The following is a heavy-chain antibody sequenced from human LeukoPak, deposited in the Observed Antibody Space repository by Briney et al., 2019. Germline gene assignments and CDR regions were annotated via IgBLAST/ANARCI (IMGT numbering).Heavy chain of an antibody. CDR1: GFTFSSYA. CDR2: FDPEDGET. D-gene: IGHD3-10*01. J-gene: IGHJ4*02. CDR3: ATSATMVRGVIIYFDY. V-gene: IGHV1-24*01. Sequence: GGSLRLSCAASGFTFSSYAMHWVRQAPGKGLEWMGGFDPEDGETIYAQKFQGRVTMTEDTSTDTAYMELSSLRSEDTAVYYCATSATMVRGVIIYFDYWGQGTLVTVSS.